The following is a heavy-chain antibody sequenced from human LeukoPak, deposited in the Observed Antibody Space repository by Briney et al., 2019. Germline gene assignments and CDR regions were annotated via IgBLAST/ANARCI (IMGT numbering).Heavy chain of an antibody. CDR3: AIPRTDLGATRY. V-gene: IGHV3-23*01. Sequence: GGSLRLSCAASGFTFSSYAMSWVRQAPGKGLEWVSATSGSGGSTYFADSVKGRFTTSRDSSKNTLYLQRNSLRAEDTAVYYCAIPRTDLGATRYWGQGTLVTVSS. D-gene: IGHD1-26*01. J-gene: IGHJ4*02. CDR1: GFTFSSYA. CDR2: TSGSGGST.